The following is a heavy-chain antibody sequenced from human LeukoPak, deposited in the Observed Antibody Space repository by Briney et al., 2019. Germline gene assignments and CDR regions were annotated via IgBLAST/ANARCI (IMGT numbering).Heavy chain of an antibody. CDR3: ARGYYGSGKFDY. Sequence: GGSLRLSCGASGFTFITYGIHWVRQAPGKGLEWVAVTWNDGSIKYYADSVKGRFTISRDNTKNTVYLQMNSLRAEDTAVYYCARGYYGSGKFDYWGQGTLLTVSS. V-gene: IGHV3-33*01. J-gene: IGHJ4*02. CDR2: TWNDGSIK. D-gene: IGHD3-10*01. CDR1: GFTFITYG.